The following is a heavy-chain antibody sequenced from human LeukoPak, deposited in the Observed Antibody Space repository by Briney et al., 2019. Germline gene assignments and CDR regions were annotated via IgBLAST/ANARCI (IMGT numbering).Heavy chain of an antibody. V-gene: IGHV1-2*02. CDR1: RYTFSGYY. D-gene: IGHD4-17*01. CDR2: INANSGAT. Sequence: ASVKVSCKASRYTFSGYYVHWVRQAPGQGLEWMGWINANSGATNYAQNFQGRVTMTRETSISTVYMELSSLRSDDTAVYYCASYGDFSHNLDYWGQGTLVTVSS. J-gene: IGHJ4*02. CDR3: ASYGDFSHNLDY.